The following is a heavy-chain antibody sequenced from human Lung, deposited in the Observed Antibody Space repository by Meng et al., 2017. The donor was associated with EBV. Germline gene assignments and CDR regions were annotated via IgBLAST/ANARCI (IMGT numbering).Heavy chain of an antibody. CDR2: IYHSGST. J-gene: IGHJ5*02. CDR1: GGSISSINW. D-gene: IGHD6-13*01. CDR3: ARVAAAGNEWFDP. V-gene: IGHV4-4*02. Sequence: QVQLQESCPGLGKPSETLSLTCAVSGGSISSINWWTWVRQPPGKGLEWIGEIYHSGSTNYNPSLKSRVTISVDKSKNQFSLKLSSVTAADTAVYYCARVAAAGNEWFDPWGQGTLVTVSS.